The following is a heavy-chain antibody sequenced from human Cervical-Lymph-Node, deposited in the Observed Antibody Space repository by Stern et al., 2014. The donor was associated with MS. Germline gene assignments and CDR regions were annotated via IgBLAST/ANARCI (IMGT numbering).Heavy chain of an antibody. V-gene: IGHV3-9*01. J-gene: IGHJ1*01. CDR1: GITFDDYA. CDR2: ISWNSGSI. Sequence: EVQLVESGGGLVQPGRSLRLSCVASGITFDDYAMHWVRQAPGKGLEWVSGISWNSGSIGYADSVKGRFTISRDNAKNSLYLQMNSLRAEDTAFYYCAKAPNGFSSGWYTHWGRGTLVTVSS. D-gene: IGHD6-19*01. CDR3: AKAPNGFSSGWYTH.